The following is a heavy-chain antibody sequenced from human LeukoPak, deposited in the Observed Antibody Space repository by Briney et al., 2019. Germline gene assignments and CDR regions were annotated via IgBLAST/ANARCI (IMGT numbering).Heavy chain of an antibody. D-gene: IGHD2-2*01. CDR1: GFTFGDYA. V-gene: IGHV3-49*03. CDR2: IRSKAYGGTT. Sequence: GGSLRLSCTASGFTFGDYAMSWFRQAPGKGLEWVGFIRSKAYGGTTEYAASVKGRFTISRDDSKSIAYLQMNSLKTEDTAVYYCTRDRCSSTGCLTGGHFDYWGQGTLVTVSS. CDR3: TRDRCSSTGCLTGGHFDY. J-gene: IGHJ4*02.